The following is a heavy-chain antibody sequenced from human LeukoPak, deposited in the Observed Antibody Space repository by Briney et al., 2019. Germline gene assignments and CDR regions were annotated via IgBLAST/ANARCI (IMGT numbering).Heavy chain of an antibody. Sequence: GGSLRLSCAASGFTFSSYWMHWVRQAPGKGLVWVSRINSDGSSTSYADSVKGRFTISKDSAKNTLYLQMNSLRAEDTAVYYCASLPGPLYYYYYYMDVWGKGTTVTVSS. CDR3: ASLPGPLYYYYYYMDV. D-gene: IGHD1-1*01. V-gene: IGHV3-74*01. J-gene: IGHJ6*03. CDR2: INSDGSST. CDR1: GFTFSSYW.